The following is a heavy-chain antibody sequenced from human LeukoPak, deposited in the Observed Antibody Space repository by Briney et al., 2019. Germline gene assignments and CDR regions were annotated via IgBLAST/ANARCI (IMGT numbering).Heavy chain of an antibody. D-gene: IGHD3-10*01. CDR2: INPSGGST. V-gene: IGHV1-46*01. J-gene: IGHJ4*02. CDR3: ARDNNYYGSGSYHDY. CDR1: GYTFTSYY. Sequence: GASVKVSCKASGYTFTSYYMHWVRQAPGQGLEWMGIINPSGGSTSYAQKFQGRVTMTRDMSTSTVYMELSSLRSEDTAVYYCARDNNYYGSGSYHDYWGQGTLVTVSS.